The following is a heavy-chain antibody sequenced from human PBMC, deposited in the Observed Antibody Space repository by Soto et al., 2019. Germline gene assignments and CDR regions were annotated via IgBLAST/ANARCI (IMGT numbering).Heavy chain of an antibody. CDR1: GFTVGNNH. J-gene: IGHJ6*02. V-gene: IGHV3-66*01. Sequence: GGSLRLSCAASGFTVGNNHMSWVRQAPGKGLEWVSLLYSGGNTNYADSVKGRFTISRDNSKNTLFLQVNSLRAEDTAVYYCARDPLAITYSAYGMDVWGQGTTATVSS. D-gene: IGHD1-20*01. CDR3: ARDPLAITYSAYGMDV. CDR2: LYSGGNT.